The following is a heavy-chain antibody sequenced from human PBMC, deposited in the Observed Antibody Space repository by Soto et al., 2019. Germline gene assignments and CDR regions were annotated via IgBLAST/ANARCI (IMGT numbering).Heavy chain of an antibody. D-gene: IGHD3-10*01. CDR1: GGSISSGAYF. CDR2: IYYSGST. Sequence: QVQLQESGPGLVKPSQTLSLTCTVSGGSISSGAYFWSWIRQHPGKGLEWIGYIYYSGSTYSNPPLKRRLTMSIDTSKNQFSLKLSSVTAADTAVYYCARVHKGFGDYYYYMDVWGNGTTVTVSS. V-gene: IGHV4-31*03. J-gene: IGHJ6*03. CDR3: ARVHKGFGDYYYYMDV.